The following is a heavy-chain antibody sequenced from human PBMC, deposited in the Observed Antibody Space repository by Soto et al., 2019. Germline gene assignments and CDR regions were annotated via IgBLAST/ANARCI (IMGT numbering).Heavy chain of an antibody. J-gene: IGHJ6*03. V-gene: IGHV3-11*01. CDR1: GFTFSDYY. D-gene: IGHD5-12*01. Sequence: QVQLVESGGGVGKPGGSLRLSCAASGFTFSDYYMSWPRQAPGKGLEWVAYISGSSGNIYYADSVKGRFTISRDNAKNSLYLQMNSLRADDTAVYYCARDRYSGSDAYMDVWGNGTTVTVSS. CDR3: ARDRYSGSDAYMDV. CDR2: ISGSSGNI.